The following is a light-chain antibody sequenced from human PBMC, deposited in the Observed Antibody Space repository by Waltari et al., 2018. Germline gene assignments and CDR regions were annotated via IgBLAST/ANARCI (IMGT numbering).Light chain of an antibody. Sequence: IVLTQSPDTLSLSQGERATLSCRASKSVDSYLLCYQQKPGQTPRLLIYGASTMATGVPARFSGSGSGTDFTLIIDSLESEDFAVYYCHQRNNGPITFGQGTRLEIK. CDR3: HQRNNGPIT. J-gene: IGKJ5*01. V-gene: IGKV3-11*01. CDR1: KSVDSY. CDR2: GAS.